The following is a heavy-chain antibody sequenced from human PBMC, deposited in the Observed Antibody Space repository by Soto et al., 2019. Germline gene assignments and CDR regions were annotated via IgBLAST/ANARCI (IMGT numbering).Heavy chain of an antibody. CDR2: IVDSGSST. D-gene: IGHD6-6*01. V-gene: IGHV3-23*01. CDR1: GFTLSSHA. Sequence: EVQLLESGGGLVQPGGSLRLSCAASGFTLSSHAMSWVRQAPGKGLEWVSGIVDSGSSTYYADSVKGRFTISSDNSKNTLYLQVNSPRADDTAIYHCAKRALAAHDYWGQGTLVTVSS. J-gene: IGHJ4*02. CDR3: AKRALAAHDY.